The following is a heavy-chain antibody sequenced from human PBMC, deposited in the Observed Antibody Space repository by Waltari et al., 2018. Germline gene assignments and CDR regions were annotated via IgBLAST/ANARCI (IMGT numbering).Heavy chain of an antibody. CDR2: NIPSLGRA. CDR3: AREAVRDGYNWVY. D-gene: IGHD5-12*01. Sequence: QVQLVQSGAEVKKPGSSVKVSCKASGGTFSSYAISWVRQAPGHGLEWMGGNIPSLGRANYARKFQGRVTMTADKSTSAAYMELSSLRSEDTAVYYCAREAVRDGYNWVYWGQGTLVTVSS. CDR1: GGTFSSYA. V-gene: IGHV1-69*10. J-gene: IGHJ4*02.